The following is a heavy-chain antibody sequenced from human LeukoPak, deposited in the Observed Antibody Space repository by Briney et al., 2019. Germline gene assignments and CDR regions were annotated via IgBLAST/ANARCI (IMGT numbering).Heavy chain of an antibody. V-gene: IGHV3-48*01. CDR2: ISSSSNTI. J-gene: IGHJ4*02. D-gene: IGHD3-10*01. CDR3: ARDPGNYYGSGSYFY. CDR1: GLTFSSYS. Sequence: GGSLRLSCAAPGLTFSSYSMDWVRQAPGRGLEWVSYISSSSNTIYYADSVKGRFTISRDNAKTSLYLQMNSLRAEDTAVYYCARDPGNYYGSGSYFYWGQGTLVTVSS.